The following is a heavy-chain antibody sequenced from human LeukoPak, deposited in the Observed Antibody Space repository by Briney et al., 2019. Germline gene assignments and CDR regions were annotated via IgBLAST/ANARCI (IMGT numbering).Heavy chain of an antibody. CDR1: GGSISSYY. V-gene: IGHV4-59*01. Sequence: SETLSLTCTVSGGSISSYYWSWIRQPPGKGLEWIGYIYYSGSTNYSPSLKSRVTISVDTSKNQFSLKVSSVTAADTAVYYCARDGQQLVRSWFDPWGQGTLVTVSS. J-gene: IGHJ5*02. CDR2: IYYSGST. CDR3: ARDGQQLVRSWFDP. D-gene: IGHD6-13*01.